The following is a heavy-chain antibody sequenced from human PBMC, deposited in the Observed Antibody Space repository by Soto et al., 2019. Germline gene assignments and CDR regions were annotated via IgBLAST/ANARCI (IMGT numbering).Heavy chain of an antibody. Sequence: EVQLVESXXXXXXXXXXXXLSCAASGFTFSSYSMNWVRQAPGKGLEWVSYISSSSYTIYYADSVKGRFTISRDSAKNSLYLQMNSLRDEDTAVYYCARVSSGHDYWGQGTLVTVSS. V-gene: IGHV3-48*02. CDR2: ISSSSYTI. D-gene: IGHD6-19*01. J-gene: IGHJ4*02. CDR1: GFTFSSYS. CDR3: ARVSSGHDY.